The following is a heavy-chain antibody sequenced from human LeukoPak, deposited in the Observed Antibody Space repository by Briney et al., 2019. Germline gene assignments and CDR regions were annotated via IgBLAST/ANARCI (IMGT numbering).Heavy chain of an antibody. CDR2: MNPNSGNT. V-gene: IGHV1-8*02. CDR3: ARHLRAVAGHFDY. D-gene: IGHD6-19*01. J-gene: IGHJ4*02. Sequence: ASVKVSCKASGGTFGSYAISWVRQAPGQGLEWMGWMNPNSGNTGYAQKFQGRVTMTRNTSISTAYMELSSLRSEDTAVYYCARHLRAVAGHFDYWGQGTLVTVSS. CDR1: GGTFGSYA.